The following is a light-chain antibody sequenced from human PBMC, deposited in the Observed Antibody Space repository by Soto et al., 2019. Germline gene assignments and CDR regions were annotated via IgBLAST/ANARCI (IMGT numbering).Light chain of an antibody. CDR2: DVS. V-gene: IGLV2-14*01. Sequence: QSVLTQPASVSGSPGQSITISCTGTSSDVGGYNYVSWYQQHPSKAPKLMIYDVSNRPSGVSNRFSGSKSGNTASLTISGLQAEDEADYYCSSYTSSSTLVFGTGTKVTVL. CDR1: SSDVGGYNY. J-gene: IGLJ1*01. CDR3: SSYTSSSTLV.